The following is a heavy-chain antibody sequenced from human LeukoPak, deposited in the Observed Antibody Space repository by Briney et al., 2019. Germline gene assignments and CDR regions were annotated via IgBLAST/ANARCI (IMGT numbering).Heavy chain of an antibody. Sequence: PGGSLRLSCVASGFTVSSDYMSWVRQAPGKGLEWVSVIYSGGTTFYTDSMKGRLTLSRDNFKKTLYLQMHSLRAEDTAVYYCAKEEISSSIPLITAFDIWGQGTMVTVSS. CDR1: GFTVSSDY. CDR3: AKEEISSSIPLITAFDI. CDR2: IYSGGTT. J-gene: IGHJ3*02. D-gene: IGHD6-13*01. V-gene: IGHV3-53*01.